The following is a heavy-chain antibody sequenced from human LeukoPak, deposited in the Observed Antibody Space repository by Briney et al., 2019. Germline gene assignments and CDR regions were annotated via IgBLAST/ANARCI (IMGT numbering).Heavy chain of an antibody. V-gene: IGHV3-9*01. J-gene: IGHJ4*02. CDR2: ISWNSGKI. CDR3: ARLGPEDPPAWIQRSYYFDY. D-gene: IGHD5-18*01. CDR1: GFIFDDYA. Sequence: PGRSLRLSCAASGFIFDDYAMHWVRQAPGKGLEWVSGISWNSGKIDYADSVKGRFTISRDNAKNSLYLQMNSLRAEDTAVYYCARLGPEDPPAWIQRSYYFDYWGQGTLVTVSS.